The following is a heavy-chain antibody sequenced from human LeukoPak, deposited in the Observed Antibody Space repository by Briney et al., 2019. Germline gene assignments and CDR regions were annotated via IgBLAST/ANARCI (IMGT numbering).Heavy chain of an antibody. CDR1: GFTFSSYA. D-gene: IGHD6-19*01. V-gene: IGHV3-23*01. Sequence: GGSLRLSCAASGFTFSSYAMSWVRQAPGKGLEWVSPISGSGGSTYYADSVKGRFTISRDNSKNTLYLQMNSLRAEDTAVYYCAKDPIGGIAVVPPYYFDYWGQGTLVTVSS. CDR3: AKDPIGGIAVVPPYYFDY. J-gene: IGHJ4*02. CDR2: ISGSGGST.